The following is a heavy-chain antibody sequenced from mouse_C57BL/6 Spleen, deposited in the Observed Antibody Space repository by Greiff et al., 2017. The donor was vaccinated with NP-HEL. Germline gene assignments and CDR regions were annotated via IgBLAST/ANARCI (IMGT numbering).Heavy chain of an antibody. Sequence: VMLVESGPGLVQPSQSLSITCTVSGFSLTSYGVHWVRQSPGKGLEWLGVIWSGGSTDYNAAFISRLSISKDNSKSQVFFKMNSLQADDTAIYYCARNPYYSNWYFDVWGTGTTVTVSS. D-gene: IGHD2-5*01. CDR1: GFSLTSYG. CDR2: IWSGGST. V-gene: IGHV2-2*01. CDR3: ARNPYYSNWYFDV. J-gene: IGHJ1*03.